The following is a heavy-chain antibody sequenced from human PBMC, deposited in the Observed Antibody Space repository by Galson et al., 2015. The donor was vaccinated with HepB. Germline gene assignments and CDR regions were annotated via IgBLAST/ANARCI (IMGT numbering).Heavy chain of an antibody. J-gene: IGHJ6*02. Sequence: SVKVSCKASGYTFTSYAMNWVRQAPGQGLEWMGWINTNTGNPTYAQGFTGRFVFSLDTSVSTAYLQISSLKAEDTAVYYCARGGHYYDSSGYYGYYYCYYGMDVWGQGTTVTVSS. CDR2: INTNTGNP. V-gene: IGHV7-4-1*02. CDR1: GYTFTSYA. CDR3: ARGGHYYDSSGYYGYYYCYYGMDV. D-gene: IGHD3-22*01.